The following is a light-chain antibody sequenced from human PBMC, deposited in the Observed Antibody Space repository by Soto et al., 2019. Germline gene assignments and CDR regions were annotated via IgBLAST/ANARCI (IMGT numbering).Light chain of an antibody. CDR1: QSISSW. Sequence: DLQMTQSPSTLSASVGDRVTITCRASQSISSWLAWYQQKPGKAPTLLIYKASSLESRVPSRFSGSGSGTEFTLTISSLQPDDFATEYCQQYNSYPWTFGQGTKVEIK. CDR3: QQYNSYPWT. J-gene: IGKJ1*01. CDR2: KAS. V-gene: IGKV1-5*03.